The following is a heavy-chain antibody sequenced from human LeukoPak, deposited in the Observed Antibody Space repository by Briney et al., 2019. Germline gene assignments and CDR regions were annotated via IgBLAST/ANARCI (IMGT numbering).Heavy chain of an antibody. J-gene: IGHJ5*02. CDR3: ARDLGGSLNGGFDP. V-gene: IGHV1-69*06. Sequence: SVKVSCKASGGTFSSYAISWVRQAPGQGLEWMGGIIPIFGTANYAQKFQGRVTITADKSTSTAYMELRSLRSDDTAVYYCARDLGGSLNGGFDPWGQGTLVTVSS. CDR1: GGTFSSYA. CDR2: IIPIFGTA. D-gene: IGHD1-26*01.